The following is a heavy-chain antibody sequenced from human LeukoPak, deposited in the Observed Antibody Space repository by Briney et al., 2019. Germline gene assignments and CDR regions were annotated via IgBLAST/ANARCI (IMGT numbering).Heavy chain of an antibody. CDR3: ARVHSSSKYYFDY. CDR2: IYYSGST. CDR1: GGSISSGDYY. Sequence: PSETLSLTCTVSGGSISSGDYYWSWIRQPPGKGLEWIGYIYYSGSTYYNPSLKSRVTISVDTSKNQFSLKLSSVTAADTAVYYCARVHSSSKYYFDYWGQGTLVTVSS. J-gene: IGHJ4*02. D-gene: IGHD6-13*01. V-gene: IGHV4-30-4*08.